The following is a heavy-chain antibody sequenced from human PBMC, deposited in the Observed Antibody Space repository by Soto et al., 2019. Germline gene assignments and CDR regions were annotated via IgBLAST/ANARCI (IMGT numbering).Heavy chain of an antibody. J-gene: IGHJ4*02. Sequence: GASVKVSCKASGYTFTSYAMHWVRQAPGQRLEWMGWINAGNGNTKYSQKFQGRVTITRDTSASTAYMELSSLRSEDTAVYYCARDPSVRQWELFGYFDYWGQGTLVTVS. D-gene: IGHD1-26*01. CDR1: GYTFTSYA. V-gene: IGHV1-3*01. CDR2: INAGNGNT. CDR3: ARDPSVRQWELFGYFDY.